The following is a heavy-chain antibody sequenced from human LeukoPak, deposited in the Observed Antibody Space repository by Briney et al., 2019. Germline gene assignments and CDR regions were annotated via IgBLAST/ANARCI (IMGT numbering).Heavy chain of an antibody. D-gene: IGHD3-3*01. V-gene: IGHV4-39*07. CDR1: GASISTSTYY. J-gene: IGHJ5*02. CDR3: ARVYDFPINWFDP. CDR2: IYYSGST. Sequence: PSETLSLTCTVSGASISTSTYYWGWIRQPPGKGLEWIGSIYYSGSTYYNPSLKSRVTISVDTSKNQFSLKLSSVTAADTAVYYCARVYDFPINWFDPWGQGTLVTVSS.